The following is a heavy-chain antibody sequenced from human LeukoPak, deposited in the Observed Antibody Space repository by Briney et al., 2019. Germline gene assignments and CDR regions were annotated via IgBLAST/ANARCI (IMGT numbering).Heavy chain of an antibody. J-gene: IGHJ4*02. CDR1: GFTLSSYA. CDR3: ARDSTVTGADY. V-gene: IGHV3-64*01. D-gene: IGHD4-17*01. CDR2: ISSNGGST. Sequence: GGSLRLSCAASGFTLSSYAMHWVHQAPGKGLEYVSAISSNGGSTYYANSVKGRFTISRDNSKNTLYLQMGSLRAEDMAVYYCARDSTVTGADYWGQGTLVTVSS.